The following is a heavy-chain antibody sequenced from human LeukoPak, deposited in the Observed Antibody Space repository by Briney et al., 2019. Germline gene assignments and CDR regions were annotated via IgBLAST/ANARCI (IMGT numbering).Heavy chain of an antibody. CDR2: IIPIFGTA. V-gene: IGHV1-69*05. CDR1: GGTFSSYA. CDR3: ARVRLRLGELSPNYYYYMDV. Sequence: SVKVSCKASGGTFSSYAISWLRQAPGQGLEWIGGIIPIFGTANYAQKFQGRVTITTDESTSTAYMELSSLRSEDTAVYYCARVRLRLGELSPNYYYYMDVWGKGTTVTVSS. J-gene: IGHJ6*03. D-gene: IGHD3-16*02.